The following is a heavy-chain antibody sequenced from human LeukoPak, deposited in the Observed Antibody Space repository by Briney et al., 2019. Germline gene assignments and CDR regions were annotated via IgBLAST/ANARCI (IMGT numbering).Heavy chain of an antibody. V-gene: IGHV4-61*02. J-gene: IGHJ4*02. Sequence: PSETLSLTCTVSGASISSGSYYWSWIRQPAGKGLEWIGRIYTTGSTNYNPPLKSRVTISLDMSKNQFSLKLSSVTAADTAVYYCARKQWVEYYFESWGQGTLVTVSS. CDR2: IYTTGST. D-gene: IGHD6-19*01. CDR3: ARKQWVEYYFES. CDR1: GASISSGSYY.